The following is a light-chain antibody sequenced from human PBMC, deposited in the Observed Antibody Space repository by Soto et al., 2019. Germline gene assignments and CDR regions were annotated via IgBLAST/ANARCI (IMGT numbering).Light chain of an antibody. J-gene: IGKJ5*01. CDR1: QSVSSNN. V-gene: IGKV3-20*01. CDR3: QQYDNSIT. CDR2: GAS. Sequence: EIVLTQSPGTLSLSPGETATLSCRASQSVSSNNLAWYHQKPGQTARLLIYGASSRATGIPDRFSGSGSGTDFPLTISRLEPDDFAVYYCQQYDNSITFGQGTRLEIE.